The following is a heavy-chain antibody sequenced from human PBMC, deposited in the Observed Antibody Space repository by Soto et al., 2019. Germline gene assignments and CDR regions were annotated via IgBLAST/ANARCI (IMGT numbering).Heavy chain of an antibody. D-gene: IGHD4-17*01. J-gene: IGHJ5*02. CDR1: GDSVSSNSAA. CDR2: TYYRSKWYN. CDR3: ARALGLRPGNWFDP. Sequence: PSETLSLTCAISGDSVSSNSAAWNWIRQSPSRGLEWLGRTYYRSKWYNDYAVSVKSRITINPDTSKNQFSLQLNSVTPEDTAVYYCARALGLRPGNWFDPWGQGTLVTVSS. V-gene: IGHV6-1*01.